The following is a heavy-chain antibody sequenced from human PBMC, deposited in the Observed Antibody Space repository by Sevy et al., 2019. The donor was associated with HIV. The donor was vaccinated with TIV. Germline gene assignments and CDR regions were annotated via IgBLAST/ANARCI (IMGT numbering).Heavy chain of an antibody. CDR2: ISSSGSAI. V-gene: IGHV3-48*03. J-gene: IGHJ4*02. CDR1: GFTFSSYE. CDR3: AREPGLHSSGYSGGFDY. Sequence: GGSLRLSCEASGFTFSSYEMNWVRQAPGKGLEWISYISSSGSAIYYPDSVKGRFTVSRGNAKNLVYLQMNSLRAEDTAIYYCAREPGLHSSGYSGGFDYWGQGTLVTVSS. D-gene: IGHD3-22*01.